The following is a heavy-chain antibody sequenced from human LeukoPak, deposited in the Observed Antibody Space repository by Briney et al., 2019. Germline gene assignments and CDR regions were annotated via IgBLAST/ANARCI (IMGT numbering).Heavy chain of an antibody. V-gene: IGHV3-30*03. CDR1: GFTFSTFA. J-gene: IGHJ5*02. Sequence: GRSLRLSCAASGFTFSTFAMHWVRQAPGKGLEWVAVISSDASNQYYADSVKGRFTISRDNSKNTLYLQMNSLRAEDTAVYYCARDHGENWFDPWGQGTLVTVSS. CDR3: ARDHGENWFDP. CDR2: ISSDASNQ.